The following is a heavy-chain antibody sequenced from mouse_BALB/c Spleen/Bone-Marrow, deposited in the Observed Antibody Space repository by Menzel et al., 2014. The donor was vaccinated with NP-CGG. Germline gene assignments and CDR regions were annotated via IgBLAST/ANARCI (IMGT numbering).Heavy chain of an antibody. CDR2: ISYSDIT. J-gene: IGHJ1*01. CDR1: GYSIXSDYA. V-gene: IGHV3-2*02. CDR3: ARSAGSSRYWYFDV. Sequence: VQLQQSGPGLVKPSQSLSLTCTVTGYSIXSDYAWNWIRQFPGNKLEWMGYISYSDITSYNPSLKSRISITRDTSKNQFFLRLNSVTPEDTATYYCARSAGSSRYWYFDVWGAGTTVTVSS. D-gene: IGHD1-1*01.